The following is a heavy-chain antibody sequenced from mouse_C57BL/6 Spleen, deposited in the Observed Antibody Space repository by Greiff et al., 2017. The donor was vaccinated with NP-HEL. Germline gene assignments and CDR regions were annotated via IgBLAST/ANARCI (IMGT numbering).Heavy chain of an antibody. CDR1: GFNIKDYY. J-gene: IGHJ2*01. CDR3: ARSSLLRSNYFDY. Sequence: VQLQQSGAELVKPGASVKLSCTASGFNIKDYYMHWVKQRPEQGLEWIGRIDPEDGDTKYAPKFQGKATMTADTSSNTAYLQLSSLTSEDTAVXYCARSSLLRSNYFDYWGQGTTLTVSS. CDR2: IDPEDGDT. D-gene: IGHD1-2*01. V-gene: IGHV14-2*01.